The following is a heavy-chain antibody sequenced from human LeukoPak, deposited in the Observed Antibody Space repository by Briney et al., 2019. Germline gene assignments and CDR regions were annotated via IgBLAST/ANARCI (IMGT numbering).Heavy chain of an antibody. CDR1: GYTFTYYY. CDR3: ATLGATSFDY. CDR2: IVPNSGGT. V-gene: IGHV1-2*02. J-gene: IGHJ4*02. Sequence: ASVKVSCKTSGYTFTYYYIHWVRQAPGQGLEWMGWIVPNSGGTKYAQKFQGRVTMTRDTSTSTAYMELSRLRYDDTAVYYCATLGATSFDYWGQGALVTVSS. D-gene: IGHD1-26*01.